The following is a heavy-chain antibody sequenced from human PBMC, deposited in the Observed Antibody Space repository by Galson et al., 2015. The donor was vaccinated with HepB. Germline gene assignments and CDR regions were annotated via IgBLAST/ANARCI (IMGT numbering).Heavy chain of an antibody. Sequence: TLSLTCTVSGGSISSSSYYWGWIRQPPGKGLEWIGSICYSGSTYYNPSLKSRVTISVDTSKNQFSLKLSSVTAADTAVYYCARLHYYGSGSYYKSWYFDYWGQGTLVTVSS. CDR2: ICYSGST. CDR1: GGSISSSSYY. J-gene: IGHJ4*02. CDR3: ARLHYYGSGSYYKSWYFDY. D-gene: IGHD3-10*01. V-gene: IGHV4-39*01.